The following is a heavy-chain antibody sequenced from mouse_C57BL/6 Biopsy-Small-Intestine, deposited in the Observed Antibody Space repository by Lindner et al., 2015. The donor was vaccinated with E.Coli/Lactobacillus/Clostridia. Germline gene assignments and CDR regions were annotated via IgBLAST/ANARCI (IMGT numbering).Heavy chain of an antibody. CDR3: AREGIGYTSDH. Sequence: SVKVSCKASGYTFPRNFIHWVRQAPGQGLEWMGFINPSGGSTTYAQKFQDRVTMTRDTSASTVFLEVSSLRSEDTAVYYCAREGIGYTSDHWGQGTLVTVSS. CDR2: INPSGGST. V-gene: IGHV1S61*01. CDR1: GYTFPRNF. J-gene: IGHJ4*01.